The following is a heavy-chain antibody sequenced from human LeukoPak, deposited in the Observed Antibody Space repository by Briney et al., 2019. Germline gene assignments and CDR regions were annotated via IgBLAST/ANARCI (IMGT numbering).Heavy chain of an antibody. D-gene: IGHD3-22*01. Sequence: ASVKVSCKASGYTFTGYYMHWVRQAPGQGLEWMGWINPNSGGTNYAQKFQGRVTMTRDTSISTAYMELSRLRSDDTAVYYCARGDYYYDSSGYYFPSYWGQGTLVTVSP. CDR1: GYTFTGYY. V-gene: IGHV1-2*02. J-gene: IGHJ4*02. CDR2: INPNSGGT. CDR3: ARGDYYYDSSGYYFPSY.